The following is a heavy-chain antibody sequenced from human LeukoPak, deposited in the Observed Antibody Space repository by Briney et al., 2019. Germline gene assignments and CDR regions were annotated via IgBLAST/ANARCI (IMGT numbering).Heavy chain of an antibody. CDR1: GFTFSSYA. D-gene: IGHD6-13*01. CDR3: AKDPTAAAGTVFHFEY. Sequence: GGSLRLSCAASGFTFSSYAMSWVRQAPGKGLEWVSAISGGGDTTYYVDSVKGRFTISRDNSKNTLYLQMKSLRAEDTAVYYCAKDPTAAAGTVFHFEYWGQGTLVTVSS. V-gene: IGHV3-23*01. CDR2: ISGGGDTT. J-gene: IGHJ4*02.